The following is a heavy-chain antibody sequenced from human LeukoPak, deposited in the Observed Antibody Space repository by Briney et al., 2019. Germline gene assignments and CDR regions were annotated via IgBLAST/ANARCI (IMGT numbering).Heavy chain of an antibody. J-gene: IGHJ4*02. V-gene: IGHV3-21*01. Sequence: PGGSLRLSRAASGFTFSSYSMNWVRQAPGKGLEWVSSISSSSSYIYYADSVKGRFTISRDNAKNSLYLQMNSLRAEDTAVYYCARLAAAGPFDYWGQGTLVTVSS. CDR3: ARLAAAGPFDY. CDR2: ISSSSSYI. CDR1: GFTFSSYS. D-gene: IGHD6-13*01.